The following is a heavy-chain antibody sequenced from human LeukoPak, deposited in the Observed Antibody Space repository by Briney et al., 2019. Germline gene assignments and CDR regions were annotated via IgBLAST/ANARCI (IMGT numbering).Heavy chain of an antibody. V-gene: IGHV4-59*08. J-gene: IGHJ3*02. CDR2: ISYSGST. D-gene: IGHD1-26*01. CDR3: ARAGGATVDAFDI. CDR1: GDSMSSYY. Sequence: PSETLSLTCTVSGDSMSSYYWSWIRQPPGKGLEWIAYISYSGSTKYNPSLQNRVTISIDTSKDQFSLKLSSVTAADTAVYYCARAGGATVDAFDIWGQGTMVTVSS.